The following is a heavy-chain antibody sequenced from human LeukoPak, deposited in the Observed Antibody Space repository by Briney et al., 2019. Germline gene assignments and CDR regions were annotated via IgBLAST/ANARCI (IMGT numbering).Heavy chain of an antibody. CDR1: GGTFSSYA. Sequence: SVKVSCKASGGTFSSYAISWVRQAPGQGLEWRGRIIPICGIAHYAQKFQRRVAVTTDESTSTAYMELSSLRSEDTAVYYCARTSPTVTHDYWGQGTLVTVSS. CDR2: IIPICGIA. J-gene: IGHJ4*02. D-gene: IGHD4-17*01. V-gene: IGHV1-69*05. CDR3: ARTSPTVTHDY.